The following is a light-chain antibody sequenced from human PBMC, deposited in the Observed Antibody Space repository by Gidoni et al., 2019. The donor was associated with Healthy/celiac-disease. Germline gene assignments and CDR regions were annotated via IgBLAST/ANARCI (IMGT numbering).Light chain of an antibody. J-gene: IGKJ1*01. V-gene: IGKV3-11*01. CDR1: QSVSSY. CDR3: QQRSNWPTWT. Sequence: DIVLTQSPATLYLSPGERATLSCRASQSVSSYLAWYQQKPGQAPRLLIYDASNRATGIPARFSGSGSGTDFTLTISSLEPEDFAVYYCQQRSNWPTWTFGQGTKVEIK. CDR2: DAS.